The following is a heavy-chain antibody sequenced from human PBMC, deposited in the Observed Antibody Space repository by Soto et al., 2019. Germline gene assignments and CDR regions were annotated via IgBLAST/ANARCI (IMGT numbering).Heavy chain of an antibody. CDR1: GFTFSSYA. D-gene: IGHD1-26*01. Sequence: QVQLVESGGGVVQPGRSLRLSCAASGFTFSSYAMHWVRQAPGKGLEWVAVISYDGSNKYYADSVKGRFTISRDNSKNTLYLQMNSLRAEDTAVYYCARIGGSYESDFDYWGQGTLVTVSS. CDR2: ISYDGSNK. CDR3: ARIGGSYESDFDY. V-gene: IGHV3-30-3*01. J-gene: IGHJ4*02.